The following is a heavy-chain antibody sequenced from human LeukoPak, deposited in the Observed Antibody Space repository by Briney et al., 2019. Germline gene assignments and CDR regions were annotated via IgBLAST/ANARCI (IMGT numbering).Heavy chain of an antibody. CDR2: INHSGST. D-gene: IGHD2-15*01. V-gene: IGHV4-34*01. CDR1: GGSFSGYY. J-gene: IGHJ4*02. Sequence: KPSETLSLTCAVYGGSFSGYYWSWIRQPPGKGLEWIGEINHSGSTNYDPSLKSRVTISVDTSKNQFSLKLSSVTAADTAVYYCARARGYCSGGSCYSATTHDYWGQGTLVTVSS. CDR3: ARARGYCSGGSCYSATTHDY.